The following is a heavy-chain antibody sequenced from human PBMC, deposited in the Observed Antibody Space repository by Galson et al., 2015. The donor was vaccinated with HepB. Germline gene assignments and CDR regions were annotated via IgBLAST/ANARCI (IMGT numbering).Heavy chain of an antibody. J-gene: IGHJ6*02. CDR3: ARDTVLRFLEPDLHYYGMDV. D-gene: IGHD3-3*01. V-gene: IGHV3-33*01. Sequence: SLRLSYAASGFTFSSYGMHWVRQAPGKGLEWVAVIWYDGSNKYYADSVKGRFTISRDNSKNTLYLQMNSLRAEDTAVYYCARDTVLRFLEPDLHYYGMDVWGQGTTVTVSS. CDR2: IWYDGSNK. CDR1: GFTFSSYG.